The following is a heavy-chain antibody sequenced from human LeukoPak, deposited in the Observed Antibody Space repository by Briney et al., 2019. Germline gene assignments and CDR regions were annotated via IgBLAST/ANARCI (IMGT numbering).Heavy chain of an antibody. CDR1: GFTVSSNY. CDR2: IYSGGST. D-gene: IGHD3-16*01. CDR3: ARDWYGVGGVPDY. Sequence: GGSLRLSRAASGFTVSSNYMSWVRQAPGKGLEWVSIIYSGGSTYYADSVKGRFTISRDNSKNTVYLQMNSLRLEDAAVYYCARDWYGVGGVPDYWGQGTLVTVSS. V-gene: IGHV3-66*01. J-gene: IGHJ4*02.